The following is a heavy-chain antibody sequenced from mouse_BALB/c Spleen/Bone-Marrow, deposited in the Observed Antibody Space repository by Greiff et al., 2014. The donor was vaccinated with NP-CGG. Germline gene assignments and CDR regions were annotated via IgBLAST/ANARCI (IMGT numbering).Heavy chain of an antibody. CDR3: ARGRWYY. CDR2: VNPNIGGT. Sequence: VQLQQSGTELVKPGASVKISCKTSGYTFTDYTLHWVKQSHGKSLEWIGGVNPNIGGTTYNQKFKGKASLTVNKSSTTAYMELRSLTFEDSAVYYCARGRWYYWGQGTTLTVSS. V-gene: IGHV1-22*01. J-gene: IGHJ2*01. CDR1: GYTFTDYT. D-gene: IGHD2-3*01.